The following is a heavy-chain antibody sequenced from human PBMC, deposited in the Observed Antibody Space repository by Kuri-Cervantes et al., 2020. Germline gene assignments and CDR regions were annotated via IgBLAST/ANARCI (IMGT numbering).Heavy chain of an antibody. Sequence: GESLKISCAASGFTFSSYSMNWVRQAPGKGLEWVSSISSSSSYIYYADSVKGRFTISRDNAKNSLYLQMNSLRAEDTAVYYCARRNSNPDAFDIWGQGTMVTVSS. J-gene: IGHJ3*02. D-gene: IGHD6-13*01. CDR1: GFTFSSYS. CDR3: ARRNSNPDAFDI. V-gene: IGHV3-21*01. CDR2: ISSSSSYI.